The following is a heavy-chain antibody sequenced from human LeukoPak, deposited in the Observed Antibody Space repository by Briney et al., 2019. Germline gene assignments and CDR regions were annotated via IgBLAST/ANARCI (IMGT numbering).Heavy chain of an antibody. V-gene: IGHV4-30-2*01. D-gene: IGHD3-10*01. CDR1: GDSISSGGYS. CDR2: IFHTGST. J-gene: IGHJ5*02. CDR3: ARELWFANAPGSWLDP. Sequence: SQTLSLTCVVSGDSISSGGYSWSWIRQPPGMGLEWIGYIFHTGSTFYNPSLKSRVTISVDNSKNQFSLRLSSVTAADTAVYYCARELWFANAPGSWLDPWGQGTLVTVST.